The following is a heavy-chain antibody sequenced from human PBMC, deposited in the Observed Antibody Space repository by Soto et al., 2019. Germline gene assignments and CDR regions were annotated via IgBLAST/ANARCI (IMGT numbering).Heavy chain of an antibody. CDR3: APAPAGLDV. D-gene: IGHD2-2*01. V-gene: IGHV3-48*03. CDR1: GFTFSSYE. J-gene: IGHJ6*02. CDR2: ISSSGDTI. Sequence: EVQLVESGGGLVQPGGSLRLSCAASGFTFSSYEMNWVRQAPGKGLEWVAYISSSGDTIYYADSVKGRFTISRDNADNSLYLQMNSLGAADTAVYYCAPAPAGLDVWGQGTTVIVSS.